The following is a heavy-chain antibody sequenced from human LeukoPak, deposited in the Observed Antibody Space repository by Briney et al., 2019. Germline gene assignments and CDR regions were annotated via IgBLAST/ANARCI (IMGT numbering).Heavy chain of an antibody. D-gene: IGHD4-23*01. Sequence: GGSLRLSCTASGFTLSSYEMSWIRQAPGKGLEWVSVIYSGGSTYYADSVKGRFTISRDNSKNTLYLQMNSLRAEDTAVYYCARDRFGYGGSSGLWGQGTLVTVSS. CDR2: IYSGGST. V-gene: IGHV3-66*01. CDR3: ARDRFGYGGSSGL. CDR1: GFTLSSYE. J-gene: IGHJ4*02.